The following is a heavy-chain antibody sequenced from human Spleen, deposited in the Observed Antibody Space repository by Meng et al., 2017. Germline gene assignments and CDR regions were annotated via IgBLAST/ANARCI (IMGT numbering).Heavy chain of an antibody. D-gene: IGHD4-11*01. Sequence: QWQRHQWGAGLLKPSRTLSLACVGSGGSFSDYYWSWIRQPPGKGLEWIGEINHSGSTNYNPSLESRATISVDTSQNNLSLKLSSVTAADSAVYYCARGPTTMAHGFDYWGQGTLVTVSS. CDR3: ARGPTTMAHGFDY. V-gene: IGHV4-34*01. CDR2: INHSGST. CDR1: GGSFSDYY. J-gene: IGHJ4*02.